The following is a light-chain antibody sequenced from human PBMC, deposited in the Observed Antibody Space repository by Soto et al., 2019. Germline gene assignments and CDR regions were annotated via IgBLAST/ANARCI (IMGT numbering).Light chain of an antibody. Sequence: EIVLTHSPATLSLSPGERATLSCGASQSVSSYLAWYQQKPGQAPRLLIYDASNRATGIPARFSGSGSGTDFTLTISSLEPEDFAVYYCQQRSNWPRFGQGTKVDIK. J-gene: IGKJ1*01. V-gene: IGKV3-11*01. CDR2: DAS. CDR1: QSVSSY. CDR3: QQRSNWPR.